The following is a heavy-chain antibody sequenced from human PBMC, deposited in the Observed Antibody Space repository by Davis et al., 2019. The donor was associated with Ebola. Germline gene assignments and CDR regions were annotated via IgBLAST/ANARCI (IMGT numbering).Heavy chain of an antibody. Sequence: SETLSLTCTVSGGSITDYYWSWIRQPPGKGLEWIGYIYYTGRTTYNPSLESRVTVSVDTSNNQFSLRLSSVTAADTAVYYCARVVQYYYDSSGYSTPYYFDYWGQGTLVTVSS. J-gene: IGHJ4*02. V-gene: IGHV4-59*01. D-gene: IGHD3-22*01. CDR3: ARVVQYYYDSSGYSTPYYFDY. CDR2: IYYTGRT. CDR1: GGSITDYY.